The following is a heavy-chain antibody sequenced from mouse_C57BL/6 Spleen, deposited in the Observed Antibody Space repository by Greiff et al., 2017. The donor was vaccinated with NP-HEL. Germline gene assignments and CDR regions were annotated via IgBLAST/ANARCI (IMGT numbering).Heavy chain of an antibody. CDR1: GFTFTDYY. J-gene: IGHJ2*01. V-gene: IGHV7-3*01. CDR2: IRNKANGYTT. Sequence: EVQRVESGGGLVQPGGSLSLSCAASGFTFTDYYMSWVRQPPGKALEWLGFIRNKANGYTTEYSASVKGRFTISRDNSQSILYLQMNALRAEDSATYYCARWGYYSNFFDYWGQGTTLTVSS. CDR3: ARWGYYSNFFDY. D-gene: IGHD2-5*01.